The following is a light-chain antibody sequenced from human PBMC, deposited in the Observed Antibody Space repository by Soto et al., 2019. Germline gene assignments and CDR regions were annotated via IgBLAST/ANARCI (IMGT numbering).Light chain of an antibody. J-gene: IGKJ4*01. CDR3: QHYHIWPLT. CDR1: QSISSN. Sequence: EIVMTHSPASLSVSPGDRATLSCRASQSISSNLAWFQQKPGQAPRLLIYGASTRAAGIPAGFSGSGSGTEFTLTISSLQSEDFAIYYCQHYHIWPLTFGGGTKVDIK. CDR2: GAS. V-gene: IGKV3-15*01.